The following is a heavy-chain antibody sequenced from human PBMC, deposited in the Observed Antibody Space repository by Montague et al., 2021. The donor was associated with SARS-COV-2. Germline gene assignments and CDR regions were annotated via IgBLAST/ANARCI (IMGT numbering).Heavy chain of an antibody. CDR3: ARDPVDRITIFGVVGGYYYYGMDV. J-gene: IGHJ6*02. CDR2: IKQDGSEK. D-gene: IGHD3-3*01. V-gene: IGHV3-7*01. CDR1: GFTFSSYW. Sequence: SRRLSCAASGFTFSSYWMSWVRQAPGKGLEWVANIKQDGSEKYYVDSVKGRFTISRDNAKNSLYLQMNSLRAEDTAVYYCARDPVDRITIFGVVGGYYYYGMDVWGQGTTVTVSS.